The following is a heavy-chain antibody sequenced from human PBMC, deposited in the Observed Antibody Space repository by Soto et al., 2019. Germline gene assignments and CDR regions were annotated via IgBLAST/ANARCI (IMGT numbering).Heavy chain of an antibody. V-gene: IGHV4-30-2*01. J-gene: IGHJ3*02. CDR1: GGSIGSGGYS. CDR2: IYHSGST. Sequence: QLQLQESGSGLVKPSQTRSLTCAVSGGSIGSGGYSWSWIRQPPGKGLEWIGYIYHSGSTYYNPSLKSRVTISVDRSKNQFSLKLSYVTAADTAVYYCASGKPNDAFDTWGQGTMVTVSS. CDR3: ASGKPNDAFDT. D-gene: IGHD1-26*01.